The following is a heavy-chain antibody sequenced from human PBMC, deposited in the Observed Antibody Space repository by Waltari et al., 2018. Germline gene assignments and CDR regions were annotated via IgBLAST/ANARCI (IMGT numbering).Heavy chain of an antibody. CDR2: IYYSGST. J-gene: IGHJ2*01. CDR3: AKYSSSWYGHLDWYFDL. D-gene: IGHD6-13*01. Sequence: QVQLQESGPGLVKPSETLSLTCTVSGGSISSYYWSWIRQPPWKGLEWIGYIYYSGSTNYTPSLKSRVTISVDMSKNQFSLKLSSVTAADTAVYYCAKYSSSWYGHLDWYFDLWGRGTLVTVSS. V-gene: IGHV4-59*01. CDR1: GGSISSYY.